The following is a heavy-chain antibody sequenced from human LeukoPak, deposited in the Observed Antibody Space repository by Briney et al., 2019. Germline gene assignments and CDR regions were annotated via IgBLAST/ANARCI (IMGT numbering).Heavy chain of an antibody. V-gene: IGHV1-46*01. D-gene: IGHD1-1*01. CDR3: ARDGTHHSWDY. Sequence: ASVKVSCKASGYTFSNFYMHWVRQAPGQGLEWMGIIHSGGGSTTYAQKFQGRVTMTRDTSMSTVYMELSSLRSEDTAVYYCARDGTHHSWDYWGQGTLVTVSA. CDR1: GYTFSNFY. J-gene: IGHJ4*02. CDR2: IHSGGGST.